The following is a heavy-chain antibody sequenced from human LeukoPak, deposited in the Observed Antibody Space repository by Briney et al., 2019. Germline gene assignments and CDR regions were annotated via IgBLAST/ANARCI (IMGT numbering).Heavy chain of an antibody. Sequence: GGSLRLSCAVSGFSFTNYWMHWVRRTPGKGLVWVSRISHDGIISYADSVKGRFTISRDNAKNTLILQMNSLRVEDTAVYYCARDWVYKIDYWGRGTLVTVSS. D-gene: IGHD5-24*01. V-gene: IGHV3-74*01. CDR3: ARDWVYKIDY. CDR2: ISHDGII. J-gene: IGHJ4*02. CDR1: GFSFTNYW.